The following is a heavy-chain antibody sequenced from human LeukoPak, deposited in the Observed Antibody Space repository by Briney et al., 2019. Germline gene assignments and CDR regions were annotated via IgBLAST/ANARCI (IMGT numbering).Heavy chain of an antibody. J-gene: IGHJ4*02. Sequence: GGSLRLSCAASGFTFSSYSMNWVRQAPGKGLEWVSSISSSSSYIYYADSVKGRFTISRDNAKNSLYLQMNSLRAEDTAVYYCARYYDGSGYYDYWGQGTLVTVSS. CDR3: ARYYDGSGYYDY. CDR1: GFTFSSYS. V-gene: IGHV3-21*01. CDR2: ISSSSSYI. D-gene: IGHD3-22*01.